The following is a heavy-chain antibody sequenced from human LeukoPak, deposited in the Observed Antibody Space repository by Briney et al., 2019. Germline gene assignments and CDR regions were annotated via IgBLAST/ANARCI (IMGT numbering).Heavy chain of an antibody. CDR2: IYYSGST. D-gene: IGHD3-10*01. Sequence: SETLSLTCTVSGGSISSYYWSWIRQPPGKGLEWIGYIYYSGSTNYNPSLKSRVTISVDTSKNQFSLKLSSVTAADTAVYYCAKVGELSGTWGQGTLVTVSS. J-gene: IGHJ5*02. CDR3: AKVGELSGT. CDR1: GGSISSYY. V-gene: IGHV4-59*01.